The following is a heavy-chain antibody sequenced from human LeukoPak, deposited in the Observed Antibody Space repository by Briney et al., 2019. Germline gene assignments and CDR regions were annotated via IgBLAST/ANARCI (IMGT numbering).Heavy chain of an antibody. J-gene: IGHJ4*02. V-gene: IGHV5-51*01. CDR3: ARRGYDSSAPPDY. Sequence: PGESLKISCKGSGYYFTSYWIGWVRQMPGKGLEWMGIIYPGGSDTRYSPSFQGQVTISADKSISTAYLQWSSLKASDTAMYYCARRGYDSSAPPDYWGQGTLVTVSS. D-gene: IGHD3-22*01. CDR2: IYPGGSDT. CDR1: GYYFTSYW.